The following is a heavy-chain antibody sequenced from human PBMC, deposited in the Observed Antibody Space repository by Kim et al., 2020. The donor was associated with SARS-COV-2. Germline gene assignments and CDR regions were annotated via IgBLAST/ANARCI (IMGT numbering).Heavy chain of an antibody. CDR1: GFTFDDYA. D-gene: IGHD4-17*01. V-gene: IGHV3-9*01. Sequence: GGSLRLSCAASGFTFDDYAMHWVRQAPGKGLEWVSGISWNSGSIGYADSVKGRFTISRDNAKNSLYLQMNSLRAEDTALYYCAKDIQYGDYESSGWYFDRWGRGTLVTVSS. CDR2: ISWNSGSI. CDR3: AKDIQYGDYESSGWYFDR. J-gene: IGHJ2*01.